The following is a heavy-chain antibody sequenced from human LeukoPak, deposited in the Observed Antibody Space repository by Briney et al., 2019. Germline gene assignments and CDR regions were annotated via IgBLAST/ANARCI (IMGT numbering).Heavy chain of an antibody. D-gene: IGHD1-26*01. Sequence: SLRLSCSASGFTVDDYAMHWVRQAPGHGLEWVTVISWNSGNIAYADPVKGRLTIARDNAKNSLYLQMNSVKAEDMALYYCAKDSSGSYYGPGRFFDGWGEGTLVTVSA. CDR3: AKDSSGSYYGPGRFFDG. CDR2: ISWNSGNI. CDR1: GFTVDDYA. J-gene: IGHJ4*02. V-gene: IGHV3-9*03.